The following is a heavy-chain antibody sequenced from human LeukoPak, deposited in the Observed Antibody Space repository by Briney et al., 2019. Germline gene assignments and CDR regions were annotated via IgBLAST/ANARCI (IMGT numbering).Heavy chain of an antibody. D-gene: IGHD4-23*01. V-gene: IGHV1-69*13. J-gene: IGHJ3*02. CDR3: ARGPGGNSGGAFDI. CDR1: GYTFTSYG. CDR2: IIPIFGTA. Sequence: VASVKVSCKASGYTFTSYGISWVRQAPGQGLEWMGGIIPIFGTANYAQKFQGRVTITADESTSTAYMELSSLRSEDTAVYYCARGPGGNSGGAFDIWGQGTMVTVSS.